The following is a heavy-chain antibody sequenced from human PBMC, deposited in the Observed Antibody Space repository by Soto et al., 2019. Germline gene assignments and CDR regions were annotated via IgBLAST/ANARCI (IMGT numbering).Heavy chain of an antibody. J-gene: IGHJ5*02. V-gene: IGHV4-34*01. CDR3: ARGKGSEGFDP. CDR1: GGSFSGYY. Sequence: QVQLQQWGAGLLKPSETLSLTCAVYGGSFSGYYWSWIRQPPGKGLEWIGEINHSGSTNYNPSLKSRVTISVHTSKNQFSLKLSSVTAADTAVYYCARGKGSEGFDPWGQGTLVTVSS. CDR2: INHSGST.